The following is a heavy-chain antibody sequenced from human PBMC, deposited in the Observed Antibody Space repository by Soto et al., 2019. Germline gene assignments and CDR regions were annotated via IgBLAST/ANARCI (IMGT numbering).Heavy chain of an antibody. CDR1: GYSISRGYY. D-gene: IGHD3-3*01. V-gene: IGHV4-38-2*02. J-gene: IGHJ4*02. CDR3: AREYHSAYYDFWSGYYTGWYFDY. Sequence: PSETLSLTCAVSGYSISRGYYWGWIRQPPGKGLEWIGSIYHSGSTYYNPSLKSRVTISVDTSKNQFSLKLSSVTAADTAVYYCAREYHSAYYDFWSGYYTGWYFDYWGQGTLVTVSS. CDR2: IYHSGST.